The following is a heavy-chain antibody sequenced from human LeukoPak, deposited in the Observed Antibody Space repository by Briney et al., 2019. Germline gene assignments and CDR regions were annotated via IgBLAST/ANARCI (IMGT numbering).Heavy chain of an antibody. D-gene: IGHD3-16*01. J-gene: IGHJ4*02. CDR3: ARGRDGLMSDFDS. V-gene: IGHV4-4*07. Sequence: SETLSLTCTVSGGSIRSYYWNWIRQPAGKGLEWTGRIYTTGSTYYNPSLKSRVTMSVDTSKNQFSLKLRSLTAADTAVYYCARGRDGLMSDFDSWGQGTLVTVSS. CDR2: IYTTGST. CDR1: GGSIRSYY.